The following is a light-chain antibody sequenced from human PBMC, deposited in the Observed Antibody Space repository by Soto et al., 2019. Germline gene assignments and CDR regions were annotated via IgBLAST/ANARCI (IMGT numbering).Light chain of an antibody. J-gene: IGLJ2*01. Sequence: QSALTQHAFVSGSPGQSFTISCTGTSSDVGGFLYVSWFQQHPGKAPKLMIYAVSNRPSGISNRFSGSKSGNTASLTISGLQAEDEADYYCSSYSSSSTLVVFGGGTKLTVL. CDR2: AVS. V-gene: IGLV2-14*01. CDR1: SSDVGGFLY. CDR3: SSYSSSSTLVV.